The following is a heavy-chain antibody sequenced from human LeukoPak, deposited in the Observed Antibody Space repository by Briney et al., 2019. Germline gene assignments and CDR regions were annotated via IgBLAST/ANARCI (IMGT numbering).Heavy chain of an antibody. CDR2: IYHSGNT. CDR1: GGSISSYY. D-gene: IGHD6-13*01. CDR3: ARGTGYSGMTF. Sequence: SETLSLTCTVSGGSISSYYWSWIRQPPGKGLEWIGYIYHSGNTKYNPSLKSRVTISVDTSKNQFSLNLNSVTAADTAVYYCARGTGYSGMTFWGQGTLVTVSS. J-gene: IGHJ4*02. V-gene: IGHV4-59*01.